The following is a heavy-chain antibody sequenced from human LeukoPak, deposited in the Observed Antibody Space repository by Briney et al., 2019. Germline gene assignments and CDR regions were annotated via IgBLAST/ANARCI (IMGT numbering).Heavy chain of an antibody. CDR3: AKDLQHLVRTLSFDY. CDR2: ISFDGSIE. Sequence: GGSLRLSCAASGFTVSSNYMSWVRQAPGKGLEWVAVISFDGSIEYYADSVKGRFTISRDDSTNTLYLQMNSLSPEDTALYYCAKDLQHLVRTLSFDYWGQGTLVTVSS. J-gene: IGHJ4*02. D-gene: IGHD6-13*01. CDR1: GFTVSSNY. V-gene: IGHV3-30*18.